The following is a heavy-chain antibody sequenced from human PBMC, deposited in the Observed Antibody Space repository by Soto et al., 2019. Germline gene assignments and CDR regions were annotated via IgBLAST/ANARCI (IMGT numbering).Heavy chain of an antibody. V-gene: IGHV3-30-3*01. D-gene: IGHD1-1*01. CDR1: GFTFSNNA. Sequence: QVQLVESGGGVVQPGRSLRLSCAASGFTFSNNAMDWVRQAPGKGLEWVAVISYDGSNKYIAESVKGRFTISRDNSKNTLSRQMNSLRAEDTAVYYCARGTTTSAFSAMDVWGPGTTVNVPS. J-gene: IGHJ6*01. CDR3: ARGTTTSAFSAMDV. CDR2: ISYDGSNK.